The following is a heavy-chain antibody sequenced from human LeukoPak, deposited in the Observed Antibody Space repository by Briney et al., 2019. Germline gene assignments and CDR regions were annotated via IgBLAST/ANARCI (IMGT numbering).Heavy chain of an antibody. D-gene: IGHD2-2*01. CDR2: IYPGGSDT. CDR1: GYTYTNYW. J-gene: IGHJ3*02. Sequence: GESLKISCKGAGYTYTNYWVGWGRQMPGKGLEWRGIIYPGGSDTRYRPSFQGQVTISADKSISTAYLQWSSLKASDTAMYYCARRRYCSRTACCAGIDAFDIWGQGTMVTVSS. CDR3: ARRRYCSRTACCAGIDAFDI. V-gene: IGHV5-51*01.